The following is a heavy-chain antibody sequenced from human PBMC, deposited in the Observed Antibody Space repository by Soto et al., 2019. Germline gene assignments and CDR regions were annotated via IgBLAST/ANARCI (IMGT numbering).Heavy chain of an antibody. CDR1: GFTFSSYW. D-gene: IGHD5-18*01. Sequence: GGSLRLSCAASGFTFSSYWMHWVRQAPGKGLVWVSRINSDGSSTSYADSVKGRFTISRDNAKNTLYLQMNSLRAEDTAVYYCTRPPTAMVPRDYWGQGTLVTVSS. CDR2: INSDGSST. V-gene: IGHV3-74*01. J-gene: IGHJ4*02. CDR3: TRPPTAMVPRDY.